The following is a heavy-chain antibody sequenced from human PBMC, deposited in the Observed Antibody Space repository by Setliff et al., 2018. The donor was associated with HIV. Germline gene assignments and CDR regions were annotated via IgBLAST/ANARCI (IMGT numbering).Heavy chain of an antibody. CDR2: INPNTGGT. Sequence: RASVKVSCKASGYTFINYGISWVRQAPGQGLEWMGWINPNTGGTSYAQKFQGRVTMTRDTSISTAYMELNWLRSDDTAVYYCARVWGCEGGSCSYYYYMDVWGKGTTVTVSS. J-gene: IGHJ6*03. CDR1: GYTFINYG. D-gene: IGHD2-15*01. CDR3: ARVWGCEGGSCSYYYYMDV. V-gene: IGHV1-2*02.